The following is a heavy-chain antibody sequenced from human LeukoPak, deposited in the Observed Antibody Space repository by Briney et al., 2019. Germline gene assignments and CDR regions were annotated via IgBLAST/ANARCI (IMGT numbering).Heavy chain of an antibody. J-gene: IGHJ3*02. Sequence: GGSLRLSCVASGFTFSTYAIHWVRQAPGKGLEWVAVVSKDGNTKYYADSVKGRFTIPRDNSKNTLYLQMNSLRAEDTSVYYCARGIQPPKYYGSGSDTFDIWGQGTMVTVSS. CDR3: ARGIQPPKYYGSGSDTFDI. V-gene: IGHV3-30*04. D-gene: IGHD3-10*01. CDR1: GFTFSTYA. CDR2: VSKDGNTK.